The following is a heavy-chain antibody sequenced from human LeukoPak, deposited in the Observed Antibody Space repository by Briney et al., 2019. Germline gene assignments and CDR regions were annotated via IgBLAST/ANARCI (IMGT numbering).Heavy chain of an antibody. J-gene: IGHJ4*02. Sequence: GRSLRLSCEASGFSFSDSGMHWVSQAPGKGLEWVAVLWSDETIKYYAEPVKGRFTISRDNSKKTVWLQMDSLTVEDSALYYCATEGPDGTYSYFHHWGQGTLVIVSS. CDR1: GFSFSDSG. D-gene: IGHD1-26*01. CDR3: ATEGPDGTYSYFHH. V-gene: IGHV3-33*08. CDR2: LWSDETIK.